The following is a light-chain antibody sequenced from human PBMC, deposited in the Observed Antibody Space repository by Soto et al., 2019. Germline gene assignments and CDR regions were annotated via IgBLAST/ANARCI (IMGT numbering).Light chain of an antibody. CDR3: SSDTSSSTLV. CDR1: SSDVGGYNY. V-gene: IGLV2-14*01. Sequence: QSALTQPASVSGSPGQSITISCTGTSSDVGGYNYVSWYQQHPGKAPKLMIYDVSNRPSGVSNRFSGSKSGNTASLTISGLPDEDAADYYCSSDTSSSTLVFGGGTKVTVL. J-gene: IGLJ2*01. CDR2: DVS.